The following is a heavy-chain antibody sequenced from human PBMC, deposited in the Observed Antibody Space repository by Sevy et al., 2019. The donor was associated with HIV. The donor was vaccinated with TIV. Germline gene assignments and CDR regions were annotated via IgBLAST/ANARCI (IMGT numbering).Heavy chain of an antibody. D-gene: IGHD4-17*01. Sequence: GGSLRLSCATSGFTFNSYGMHWVRQAPGKGLEWVALQWFDGSNKYYADSVKGRFTISRDIVKNTRHLQMNSLRAEDTAVYYCARDLEFYDYGDYGPAFTPDYWGQGTLVTVSS. V-gene: IGHV3-33*01. CDR3: ARDLEFYDYGDYGPAFTPDY. CDR1: GFTFNSYG. CDR2: QWFDGSNK. J-gene: IGHJ4*02.